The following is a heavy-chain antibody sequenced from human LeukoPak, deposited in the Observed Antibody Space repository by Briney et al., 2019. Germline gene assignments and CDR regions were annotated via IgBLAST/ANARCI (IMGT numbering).Heavy chain of an antibody. CDR2: IYYSEST. CDR3: AREGYCSSTSCYTVFVN. CDR1: GGSINSYH. V-gene: IGHV4-59*12. D-gene: IGHD2-2*02. Sequence: SETLSLTCTVSGGSINSYHWSWVRQPPGKGLEWIGYIYYSESTNYNPSLKSRVTISVDTSKNQFSLKLSSVTAADTAVYYCAREGYCSSTSCYTVFVNWGQGTLVTVSS. J-gene: IGHJ4*02.